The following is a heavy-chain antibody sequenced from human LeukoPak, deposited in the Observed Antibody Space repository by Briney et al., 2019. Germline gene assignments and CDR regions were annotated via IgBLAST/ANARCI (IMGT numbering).Heavy chain of an antibody. CDR2: INPNSGGT. V-gene: IGHV1-2*02. Sequence: ASVKVSCKVSGYTLTELSMHWVRQAPGQGLEWMGWINPNSGGTNYAQKFQGRVTMTRDTSISTAYMELSRLRSDDTAVYYCARQASIAAAGRSEDYWGQGTLVTVSS. J-gene: IGHJ4*02. CDR3: ARQASIAAAGRSEDY. CDR1: GYTLTELS. D-gene: IGHD6-13*01.